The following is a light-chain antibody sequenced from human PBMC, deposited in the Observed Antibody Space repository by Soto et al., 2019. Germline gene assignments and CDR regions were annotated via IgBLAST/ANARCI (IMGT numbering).Light chain of an antibody. Sequence: DIQMTQSPSSLSASVGDRVTITCRASQSISSYLHWYQQKPGKAPKLLIYAASSLQSGVPSRFSGSGCGTDFTLTIRSLQPEDFATYYCQRSFSTPLTFGGGTKVEIK. J-gene: IGKJ4*01. CDR1: QSISSY. CDR2: AAS. V-gene: IGKV1-39*01. CDR3: QRSFSTPLT.